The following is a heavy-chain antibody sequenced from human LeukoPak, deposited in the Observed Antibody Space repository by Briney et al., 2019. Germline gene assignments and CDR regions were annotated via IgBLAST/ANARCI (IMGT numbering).Heavy chain of an antibody. Sequence: GASVKVSCKASGGTFSSYAISWVRQAPGQGLEWMGGIIPIFGTANYAQKLQGRVTMTTDTSTSTAYMELRSLRSDDTAVYYCARAAASSIVGATIDYWGQGTLVTVSS. D-gene: IGHD1-26*01. J-gene: IGHJ4*02. CDR1: GGTFSSYA. V-gene: IGHV1-69*05. CDR2: IIPIFGTA. CDR3: ARAAASSIVGATIDY.